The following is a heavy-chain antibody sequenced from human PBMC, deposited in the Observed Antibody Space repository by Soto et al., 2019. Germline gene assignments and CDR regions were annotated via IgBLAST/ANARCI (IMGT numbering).Heavy chain of an antibody. CDR1: EFTFTSSA. CDR2: IVVGSGNT. J-gene: IGHJ4*02. Sequence: QMQLGQSGPEVKKPGTSVKVSFKASEFTFTSSAVQWVRQARGQRLEWIGWIVVGSGNTNYAQKFQERVTITRDMSTSTAYMELSSLRSEDTAVYYCAADPWRGYSYGYYYWGQGTLVTVSS. CDR3: AADPWRGYSYGYYY. D-gene: IGHD5-18*01. V-gene: IGHV1-58*01.